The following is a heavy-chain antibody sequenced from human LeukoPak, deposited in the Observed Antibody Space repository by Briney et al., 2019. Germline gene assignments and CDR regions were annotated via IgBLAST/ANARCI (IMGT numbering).Heavy chain of an antibody. J-gene: IGHJ4*02. CDR3: AKGSSIPAAGY. Sequence: ASVKVSCKACGYTFTAYYMHWVRQAPGQGLEWMGWINPNNGGTKHAQKFQGRVTMTRDTSISTAYMELSRLRSDDTAMYYCAKGSSIPAAGYWGQGNLVTVSS. CDR1: GYTFTAYY. V-gene: IGHV1-2*02. CDR2: INPNNGGT. D-gene: IGHD6-13*01.